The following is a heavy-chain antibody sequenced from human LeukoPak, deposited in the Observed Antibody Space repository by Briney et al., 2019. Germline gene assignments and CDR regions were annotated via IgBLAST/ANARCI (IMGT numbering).Heavy chain of an antibody. CDR2: IYYSGST. V-gene: IGHV4-39*01. Sequence: SETLSLTCTVSGGSISSTSDYWGWIRQPPGKGLEWIGSIYYSGSTYYNPSLKSRVTISVDTSKNQFSLKLSSVTAADTAVYYCARLYRLSSRAMDAFDIWGQGTMVTASS. J-gene: IGHJ3*02. CDR3: ARLYRLSSRAMDAFDI. CDR1: GGSISSTSDY. D-gene: IGHD6-13*01.